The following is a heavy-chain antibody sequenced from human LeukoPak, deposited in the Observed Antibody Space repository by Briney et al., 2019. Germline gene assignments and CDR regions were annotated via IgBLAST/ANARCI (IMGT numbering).Heavy chain of an antibody. D-gene: IGHD3-10*01. J-gene: IGHJ4*02. V-gene: IGHV3-15*01. CDR3: TTDLGTYYHGSERLIPIDY. CDR2: IKSKTDGETT. Sequence: WVRQPPGKGLEWIGRIKSKTDGETTNYAEPVRGRFTISRDDSKSAVYLQMNSLKIEDTAVYYCTTDLGTYYHGSERLIPIDYWGQGTLVTVSS.